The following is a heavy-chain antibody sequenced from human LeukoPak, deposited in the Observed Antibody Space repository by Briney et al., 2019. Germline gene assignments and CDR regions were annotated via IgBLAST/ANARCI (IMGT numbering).Heavy chain of an antibody. CDR3: AKDLLDYDFWSGYL. J-gene: IGHJ5*02. V-gene: IGHV3-23*01. Sequence: PGGSLRLSCAASGFTFSSYAMSWVRQAPGKGLEWVSAISGSGGSTYYADSVKGRFTISRDNSKNTLYLQMNSLRAEDTAVYYCAKDLLDYDFWSGYLWGQGTLVTVSS. CDR1: GFTFSSYA. D-gene: IGHD3-3*01. CDR2: ISGSGGST.